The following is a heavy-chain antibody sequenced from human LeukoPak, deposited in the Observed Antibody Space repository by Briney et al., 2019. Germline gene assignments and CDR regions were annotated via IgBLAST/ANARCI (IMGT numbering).Heavy chain of an antibody. Sequence: GASVKVSCMASGYTFTVYYMHWVRQAPGQGLEWMGWINPNSGGTNYAQKFQGRVTMTRDTSISTAYMELSRLRSDDTAVYYCARDAAAISPYNWFDPWGQGTLVTVSS. D-gene: IGHD2-2*02. CDR2: INPNSGGT. CDR3: ARDAAAISPYNWFDP. V-gene: IGHV1-2*02. J-gene: IGHJ5*02. CDR1: GYTFTVYY.